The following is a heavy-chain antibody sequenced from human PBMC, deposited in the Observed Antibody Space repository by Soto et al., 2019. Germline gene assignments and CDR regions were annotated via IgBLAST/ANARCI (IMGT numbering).Heavy chain of an antibody. D-gene: IGHD2-21*01. CDR3: ARDRVMRGNAYYYGMDV. CDR1: GGTFSSFA. CDR2: IVPMFAAP. J-gene: IGHJ6*02. V-gene: IGHV1-69*12. Sequence: QVLLVQSGAEVKKPGSSVRVSCKTSGGTFSSFAISWVRLAPGQGLEWMGVIVPMFAAPTYAQKFQARVSSTADESTRTAYMELSRLRSDDTAVYYCARDRVMRGNAYYYGMDVWGQGTTVTVSS.